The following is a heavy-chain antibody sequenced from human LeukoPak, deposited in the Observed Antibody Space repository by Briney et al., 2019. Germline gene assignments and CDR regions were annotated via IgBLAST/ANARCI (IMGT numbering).Heavy chain of an antibody. CDR2: IKQDGSEK. D-gene: IGHD3-10*01. V-gene: IGHV3-7*01. CDR1: GFTFSSYW. Sequence: PGGSLRLSCAASGFTFSSYWMSWVRQAPGKGLEWVANIKQDGSEKYYVDSVKGRFTISRDNAKNSLSLQMNSLRAEDTAVYYCARNLLLGFGYYYGMDVWGQGTTVTVSS. J-gene: IGHJ6*02. CDR3: ARNLLLGFGYYYGMDV.